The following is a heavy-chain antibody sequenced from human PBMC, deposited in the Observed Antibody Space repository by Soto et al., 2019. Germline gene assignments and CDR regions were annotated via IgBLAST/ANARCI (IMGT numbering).Heavy chain of an antibody. D-gene: IGHD3-22*01. CDR3: ASHYDSSGYYYRGLDY. CDR1: GGTFSSYA. J-gene: IGHJ4*02. V-gene: IGHV1-69*12. CDR2: IMPIFGTA. Sequence: QVQLVQSGAEVKKPGSSVKVSCKASGGTFSSYAISWVRQAPGQGLEWMGGIMPIFGTADYAQKFQGIVTITADESTSTGNMELSSLRSEDTAVYYCASHYDSSGYYYRGLDYWGQGTLVTVSS.